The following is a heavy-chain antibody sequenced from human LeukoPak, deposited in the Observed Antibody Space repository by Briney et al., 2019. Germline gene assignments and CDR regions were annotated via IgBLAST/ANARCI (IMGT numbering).Heavy chain of an antibody. CDR2: IIPIFGTA. Sequence: GASVKVSCKASGGTFSSYAISWVRQAPGQGLEWMGGIIPIFGTANYAQKFQGRVTITADKSTSTAYMELSSLRSEDTAVYYCARARHFDWFSVASWFDPWGQGTLVTVSS. V-gene: IGHV1-69*06. CDR1: GGTFSSYA. D-gene: IGHD3-9*01. J-gene: IGHJ5*02. CDR3: ARARHFDWFSVASWFDP.